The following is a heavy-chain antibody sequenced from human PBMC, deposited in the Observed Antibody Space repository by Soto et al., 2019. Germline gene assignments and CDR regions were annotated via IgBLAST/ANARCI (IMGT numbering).Heavy chain of an antibody. J-gene: IGHJ6*02. CDR3: ASSAMDHYSSGMDV. V-gene: IGHV1-69*12. CDR2: IIPIFGTA. D-gene: IGHD5-18*01. CDR1: GGTFSSYA. Sequence: QVQLVQSGAEVKKPGSSVKVSCKASGGTFSSYAISWVRQAPGQGLEWMGGIIPIFGTANYAQKFQGRVTISAXEXPSTAYMELSSLRSEDTAVYYCASSAMDHYSSGMDVWGQGTTVTVSS.